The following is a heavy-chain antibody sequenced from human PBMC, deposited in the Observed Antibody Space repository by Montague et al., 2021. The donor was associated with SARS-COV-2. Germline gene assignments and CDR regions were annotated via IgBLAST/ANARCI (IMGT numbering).Heavy chain of an antibody. Sequence: PALVKPTQTLTLTCTFSGFSLSTSGVGVGWIRQPPGKALEWLALIYWDDDKRYSPSLKSRLTITKDTSKNQVVLTMTNMDPVDTATYYCARMRIAAAGSPFEIWGQGTMVTVSS. CDR2: IYWDDDK. V-gene: IGHV2-5*02. CDR3: ARMRIAAAGSPFEI. J-gene: IGHJ3*02. CDR1: GFSLSTSGVG. D-gene: IGHD6-13*01.